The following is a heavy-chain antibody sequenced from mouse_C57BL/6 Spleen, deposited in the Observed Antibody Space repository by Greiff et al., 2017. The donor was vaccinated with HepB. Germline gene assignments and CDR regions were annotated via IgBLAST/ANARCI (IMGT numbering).Heavy chain of an antibody. CDR1: GYTFTDYY. J-gene: IGHJ2*01. CDR3: ARFGIYYYFDY. CDR2: INPNNGGT. Sequence: EVQLQQSGPELVKPGASVKISCKASGYTFTDYYMNWVKQSHGKSLEWIGDINPNNGGTSYNQKFKGKATLTVDKSSSTAYMELRSLTSEDSAVYYCARFGIYYYFDYWGQGTTLTVSS. D-gene: IGHD1-1*01. V-gene: IGHV1-26*01.